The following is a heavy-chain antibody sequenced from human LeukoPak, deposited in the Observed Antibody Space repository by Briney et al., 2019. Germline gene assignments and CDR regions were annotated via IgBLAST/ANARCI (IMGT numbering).Heavy chain of an antibody. CDR2: ISGSGGST. CDR3: ARIVPRTLNSFDP. CDR1: GFTFSSYA. J-gene: IGHJ5*02. V-gene: IGHV3-23*01. D-gene: IGHD2-8*01. Sequence: PGGSLRLSCAASGFTFSSYAVSWVRQAPGKGLEWVSAISGSGGSTYYADSVKGRFTISRDNSKNTLYLQTNSLRAEDTAVYYCARIVPRTLNSFDPWGQGTLVTVSS.